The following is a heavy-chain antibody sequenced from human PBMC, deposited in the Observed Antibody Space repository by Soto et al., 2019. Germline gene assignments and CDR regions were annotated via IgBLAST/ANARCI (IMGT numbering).Heavy chain of an antibody. J-gene: IGHJ6*02. D-gene: IGHD3-9*01. Sequence: PSETLSLTCTVSGGSISSYYWSWIRQPPGKGLEWIGYIYYSGSTNYNPSLKSRVTISVDTSKNQFSLKLSSVTAADTAVYYCARATYYDILTGYYLPGMDVWGQGTTVTVSS. CDR1: GGSISSYY. V-gene: IGHV4-59*01. CDR2: IYYSGST. CDR3: ARATYYDILTGYYLPGMDV.